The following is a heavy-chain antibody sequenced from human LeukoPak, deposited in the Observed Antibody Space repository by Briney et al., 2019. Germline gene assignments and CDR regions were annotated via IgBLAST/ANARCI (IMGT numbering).Heavy chain of an antibody. CDR2: IATSGDT. CDR1: GFSFSRYE. D-gene: IGHD2-2*01. V-gene: IGHV3-13*01. Sequence: GGSLRLSCASSGFSFSRYEMHWVRQGTGKRLEWVSAIATSGDTFYAGSVKGRFTISRENAKDSLYLQMNSLRAEDTAVYYCARDNGVRYCSSTSCYGRFDPWGQGTLVTVSS. CDR3: ARDNGVRYCSSTSCYGRFDP. J-gene: IGHJ5*02.